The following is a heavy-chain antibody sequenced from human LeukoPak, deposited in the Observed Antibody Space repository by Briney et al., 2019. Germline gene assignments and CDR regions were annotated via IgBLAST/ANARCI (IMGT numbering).Heavy chain of an antibody. CDR2: FYYSGST. Sequence: SETLSLTCTVYGGSISSYYWRWIRQPPGKGLEWIGYFYYSGSTNYNPSLKSRVAKSVDTSKNQFSLRLSSVTVADTAVYYCARSLTVTYGAFDIWGQGTMVTVSS. V-gene: IGHV4-59*01. D-gene: IGHD4-17*01. J-gene: IGHJ3*02. CDR3: ARSLTVTYGAFDI. CDR1: GGSISSYY.